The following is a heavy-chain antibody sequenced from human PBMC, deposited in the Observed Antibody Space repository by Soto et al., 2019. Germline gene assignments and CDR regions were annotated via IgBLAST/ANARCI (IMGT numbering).Heavy chain of an antibody. D-gene: IGHD3-10*01. CDR2: IYYSGST. J-gene: IGHJ4*02. Sequence: QLQLQESGPGLVKPSETLSLTCTVSGGSISSSSYYWGWIRQPPGKGLEWIGSIYYSGSTYYNPSLKSRVTISVDTSKNQFSLKLSSVTAADTAVYYCITMVRGVIAALDYWGQGTPVTVSS. CDR1: GGSISSSSYY. V-gene: IGHV4-39*01. CDR3: ITMVRGVIAALDY.